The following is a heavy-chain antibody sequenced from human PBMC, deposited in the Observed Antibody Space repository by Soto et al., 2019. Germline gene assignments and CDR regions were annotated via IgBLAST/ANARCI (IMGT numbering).Heavy chain of an antibody. CDR3: ARGDQDIVVPRGAFDI. CDR2: IIPIFGTA. CDR1: GGTFSSYA. Sequence: ASVKVSCKASGGTFSSYAISWVRQAPGQGLEWMGGIIPIFGTANYAQKFQGRVTSTADESTSTAYMELSSLRSEDTAVYDCARGDQDIVVPRGAFDIWGQGTMVTVSS. D-gene: IGHD3-22*01. J-gene: IGHJ3*02. V-gene: IGHV1-69*13.